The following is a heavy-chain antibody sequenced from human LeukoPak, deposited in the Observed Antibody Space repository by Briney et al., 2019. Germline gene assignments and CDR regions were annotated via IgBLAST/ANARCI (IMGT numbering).Heavy chain of an antibody. CDR2: ISGSGGST. Sequence: GSLRLSCAASGFTFSSYAMSWVRQAPGKGLEWVSAISGSGGSTYYADSVKGRFTISRDNSKNTLYLQMNSLRAEDTAVYYCAKDMGFLEWLLSPLYFDYWGQGTLVTVSS. CDR1: GFTFSSYA. J-gene: IGHJ4*02. D-gene: IGHD3-3*01. CDR3: AKDMGFLEWLLSPLYFDY. V-gene: IGHV3-23*01.